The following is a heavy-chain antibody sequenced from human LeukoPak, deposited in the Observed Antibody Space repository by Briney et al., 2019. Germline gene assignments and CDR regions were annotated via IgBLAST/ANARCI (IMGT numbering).Heavy chain of an antibody. D-gene: IGHD3-16*01. Sequence: GGSLRLSCAASGFTFSSYGMSWDRQAAGKGLQWVSAISGSGGSTYYADSVKGRFIISRDNSKNTLYLQMNSLRAEDTAVYYCAQDGASIRFDNWGQGTLVTVSS. J-gene: IGHJ4*02. CDR2: ISGSGGST. CDR1: GFTFSSYG. CDR3: AQDGASIRFDN. V-gene: IGHV3-23*01.